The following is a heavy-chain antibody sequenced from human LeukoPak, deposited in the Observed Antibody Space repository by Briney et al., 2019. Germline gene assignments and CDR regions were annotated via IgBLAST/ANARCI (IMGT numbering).Heavy chain of an antibody. CDR3: AKTMGAIDHDY. CDR1: GFTFADFA. CDR2: VSGSRSST. V-gene: IGHV3-23*01. D-gene: IGHD1-26*01. Sequence: GGSPRLSCAASGFTFADFAMSWVRQAPGKGLEWVSTVSGSRSSTYYADSVKGRSAISRDNSKNTLYLQMNSLRAEDTAVYYCAKTMGAIDHDYWGQGTLVTVSS. J-gene: IGHJ4*02.